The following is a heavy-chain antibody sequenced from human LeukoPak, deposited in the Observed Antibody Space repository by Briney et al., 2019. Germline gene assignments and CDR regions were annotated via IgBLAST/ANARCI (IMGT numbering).Heavy chain of an antibody. CDR2: IYHSGST. Sequence: SETLSLTCTVSGYSISSGYYWGWIRQPPGKGLEWIGSIYHSGSTYYNPSLKSRVTISVDTSKNQFSLKLSSVTAADTAVYYFARDPPQIQRVDPRGPGNPVTRSS. V-gene: IGHV4-38-2*02. CDR3: ARDPPQIQRVDP. J-gene: IGHJ5*02. CDR1: GYSISSGYY.